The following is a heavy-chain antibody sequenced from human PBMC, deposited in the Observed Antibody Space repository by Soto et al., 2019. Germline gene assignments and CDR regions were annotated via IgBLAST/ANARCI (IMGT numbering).Heavy chain of an antibody. J-gene: IGHJ6*02. CDR3: ARDKPPTTVGPRRNHMDV. V-gene: IGHV3-33*01. CDR2: IWYDGINK. D-gene: IGHD4-17*01. Sequence: LRLSCAASGFTFSNYGMHWGRQGPGKGLEWVAFIWYDGINKYYADAVKGRFTISRDNSKNTLYLQMNSLRVEDTAVYYCARDKPPTTVGPRRNHMDVRDQGPPVTVS. CDR1: GFTFSNYG.